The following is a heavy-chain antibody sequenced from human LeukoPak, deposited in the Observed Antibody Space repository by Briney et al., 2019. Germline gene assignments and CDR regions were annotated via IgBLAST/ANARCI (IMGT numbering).Heavy chain of an antibody. D-gene: IGHD3-3*02. CDR2: IYTGGIT. CDR3: AGFALRNYFDY. J-gene: IGHJ4*02. V-gene: IGHV3-66*02. CDR1: GFIVSSTY. Sequence: GGSLRLSCAASGFIVSSTYMSWVRQAPGKGLEWVSVIYTGGITYYADSVKGRFTISRDDSKNTVYLEMNSLRAEDTAVYYCAGFALRNYFDYWGRGTLVTVSS.